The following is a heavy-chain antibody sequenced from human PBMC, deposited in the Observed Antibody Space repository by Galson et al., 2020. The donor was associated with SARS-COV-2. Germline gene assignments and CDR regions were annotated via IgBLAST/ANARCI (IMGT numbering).Heavy chain of an antibody. CDR3: ARRSSSSLDY. V-gene: IGHV1-2*02. CDR2: VNPYSGAT. D-gene: IGHD6-13*01. CDR1: GYTFTDYY. J-gene: IGHJ4*02. Sequence: ALVKVSCKASGYTFTDYYIHWVRQAPGQGLEWMGWVNPYSGATNYAPKFQGRVAMTRDTSISIAYMELTRLRSDDTAVYYCARRSSSSLDYWGQGTLVTVSS.